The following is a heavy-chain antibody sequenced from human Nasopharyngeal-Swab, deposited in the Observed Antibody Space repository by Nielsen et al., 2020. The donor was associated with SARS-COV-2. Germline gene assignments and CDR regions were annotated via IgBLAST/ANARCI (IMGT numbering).Heavy chain of an antibody. CDR2: ISSSGSTI. CDR1: GFTFSDYY. J-gene: IGHJ5*02. CDR3: ARDFGAPSGSWYDGDWFDP. V-gene: IGHV3-11*01. Sequence: GGSLRLSCAASGFTFSDYYMSWIRQAPGKGLEWVSYISSSGSTIYYADSVKGRFTISRDNAKNSLYLQMNSLRAEDTAVYYCARDFGAPSGSWYDGDWFDPWGQGTLVTVSS. D-gene: IGHD6-13*01.